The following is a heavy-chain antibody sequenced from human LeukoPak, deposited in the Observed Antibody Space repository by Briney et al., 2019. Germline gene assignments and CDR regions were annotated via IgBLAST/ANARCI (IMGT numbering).Heavy chain of an antibody. Sequence: QTGGSLRLSCVVSGLTFSDHWMHWVRQPPGKGLVWVSRIYNDGSATTYADSVKGRFTISRDNAKNTLYLQMNSLRAEDTAVYYCTRESGSSRLFDFWGQGTPVTVSS. J-gene: IGHJ4*02. V-gene: IGHV3-74*01. D-gene: IGHD6-6*01. CDR3: TRESGSSRLFDF. CDR1: GLTFSDHW. CDR2: IYNDGSAT.